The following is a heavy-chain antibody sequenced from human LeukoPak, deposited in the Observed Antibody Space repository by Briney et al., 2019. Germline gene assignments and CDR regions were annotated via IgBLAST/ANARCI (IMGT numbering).Heavy chain of an antibody. J-gene: IGHJ3*02. CDR3: ARTPLGKMHAFDI. CDR2: IGTKSGNT. V-gene: IGHV1-18*01. Sequence: ASVKASCTASGYTFTNDGISWVRQAPGQGLEWMGWIGTKSGNTNYAPSFQARVTLTTDTSSTTAYMELRSLTSDDTAAYYCARTPLGKMHAFDIWGQGTIVTVSS. CDR1: GYTFTNDG. D-gene: IGHD7-27*01.